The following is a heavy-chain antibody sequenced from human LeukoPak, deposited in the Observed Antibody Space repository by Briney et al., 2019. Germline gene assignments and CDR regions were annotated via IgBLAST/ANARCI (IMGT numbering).Heavy chain of an antibody. V-gene: IGHV1-2*02. Sequence: ASVKVSCKTSGHTFIGYYMHWVRQAPGQGLEWMGWINPNSGATNYAQKFQDRVTMTRDTPISTAYMELSRLRSDDTAVYYCARYYYGSGSYYNSLNYWGQGTQVTVSS. CDR1: GHTFIGYY. CDR3: ARYYYGSGSYYNSLNY. CDR2: INPNSGAT. J-gene: IGHJ4*02. D-gene: IGHD3-10*01.